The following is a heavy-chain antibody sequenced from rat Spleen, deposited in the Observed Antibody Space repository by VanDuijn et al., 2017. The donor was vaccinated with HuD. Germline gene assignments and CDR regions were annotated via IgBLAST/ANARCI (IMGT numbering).Heavy chain of an antibody. Sequence: EVQLVESGGGLVQPGRSLKLSCVASGFTFKNYWMTWIRQAPGKGLEWVASITNTGGITYYPDSVKGRFTISRDNARSTLYLQMDSLRSEDTATYYCTRGFYFDYWGQGVMVTVSS. J-gene: IGHJ2*01. CDR1: GFTFKNYW. CDR3: TRGFYFDY. D-gene: IGHD1-6*01. CDR2: ITNTGGIT. V-gene: IGHV5-31*01.